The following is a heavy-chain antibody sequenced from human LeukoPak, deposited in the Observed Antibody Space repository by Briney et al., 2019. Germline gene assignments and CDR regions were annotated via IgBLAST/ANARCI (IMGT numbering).Heavy chain of an antibody. Sequence: GGSLRLSRAASGFVFSSHWRTWVRQAPGKGLAGVASINEGGSGKYYVDTVTGRFTMYRDNAQKSLFREMHTLRAEYTAVLCCARAVTSTEGDWGQGALVTV. V-gene: IGHV3-7*03. CDR1: GFVFSSHW. CDR2: INEGGSGK. J-gene: IGHJ4*02. D-gene: IGHD4-17*01. CDR3: ARAVTSTEGD.